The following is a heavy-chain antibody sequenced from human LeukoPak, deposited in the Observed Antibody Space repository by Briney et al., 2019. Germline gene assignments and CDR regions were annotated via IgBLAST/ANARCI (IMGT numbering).Heavy chain of an antibody. J-gene: IGHJ1*01. V-gene: IGHV3-23*01. CDR1: GFTFSSYA. D-gene: IGHD6-19*01. Sequence: GGSLRLSCAASGFTFSSYAMSWVRQAPGKGLKWVSVISGSGGSTYSADSVKGRFTISRDNSKNTLYLQMNSLRAEDTAVYYCAKGEQWLVLYFQHWGQGTLVTVSS. CDR3: AKGEQWLVLYFQH. CDR2: ISGSGGST.